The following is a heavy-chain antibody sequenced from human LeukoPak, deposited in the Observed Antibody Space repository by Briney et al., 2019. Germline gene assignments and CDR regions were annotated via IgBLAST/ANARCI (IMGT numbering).Heavy chain of an antibody. Sequence: GGSLRLSCAASGFTFSGYGMHWVRQAPGKGLEWVAFVRYDSSNKYYADSVKGRFTVSRDNSKNMLYLQMNSLRAEDTAVYFCASDPRDGGQNVWGKGTTVTVSS. CDR3: ASDPRDGGQNV. CDR2: VRYDSSNK. D-gene: IGHD5-24*01. CDR1: GFTFSGYG. J-gene: IGHJ6*04. V-gene: IGHV3-30*02.